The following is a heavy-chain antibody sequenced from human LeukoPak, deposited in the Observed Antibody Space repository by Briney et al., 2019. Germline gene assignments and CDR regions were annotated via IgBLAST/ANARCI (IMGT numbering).Heavy chain of an antibody. CDR3: AKGTDSSSWYYFDY. D-gene: IGHD6-13*01. V-gene: IGHV3-9*01. CDR2: ISWNSGSI. CDR1: GFTFDDYA. Sequence: GGSLRLSCAASGFTFDDYAMHWVRQAPGKGLEWVPGISWNSGSIGYADSVKGRFTISRDNAKNSLYLQMNSLRAEDTALYYCAKGTDSSSWYYFDYWGQGTLVTVSS. J-gene: IGHJ4*02.